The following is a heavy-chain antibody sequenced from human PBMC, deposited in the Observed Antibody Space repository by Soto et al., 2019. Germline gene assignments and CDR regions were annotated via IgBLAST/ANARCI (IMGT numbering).Heavy chain of an antibody. Sequence: PGGSLRLSCAASGCTFSSYAMSWVRQAPGKGLEWVSAISGSGGSTYYADSVKGRFTISRDNSKNTLYLQMNSLRAEDTAVYYCAKGRNNWNYGSAFDIWGQGTVVTVSS. D-gene: IGHD1-7*01. J-gene: IGHJ3*02. CDR3: AKGRNNWNYGSAFDI. V-gene: IGHV3-23*01. CDR2: ISGSGGST. CDR1: GCTFSSYA.